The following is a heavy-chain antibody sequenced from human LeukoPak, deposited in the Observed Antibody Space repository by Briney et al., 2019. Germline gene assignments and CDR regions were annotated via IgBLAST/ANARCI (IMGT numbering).Heavy chain of an antibody. CDR1: GYTFTSYY. CDR3: ARDLGLGVKVDAFDI. D-gene: IGHD5-18*01. V-gene: IGHV1-46*01. Sequence: ASVKVSCKASGYTFTSYYMHWVRQAAGQELAWMGIINPSGGSTSYAQKFQGRVTMTRDMSTSTVYMELSSLRSEDTAVYYCARDLGLGVKVDAFDIWGQGTMVTVSS. J-gene: IGHJ3*02. CDR2: INPSGGST.